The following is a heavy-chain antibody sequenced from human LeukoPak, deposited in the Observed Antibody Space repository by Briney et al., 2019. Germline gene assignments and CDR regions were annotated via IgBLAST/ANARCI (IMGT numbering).Heavy chain of an antibody. J-gene: IGHJ3*02. CDR3: ARIPGYGDYKNAFDI. D-gene: IGHD4-17*01. CDR2: INPSGGST. CDR1: GYTFTSYY. Sequence: EASVKVSCKASGYTFTSYYMHWVRQAPGQGLEWMGIINPSGGSTSYAQKFQGRVTMTRDTSISTAYMELSRLRSDDTAVYYCARIPGYGDYKNAFDIWGQGTMVTVSS. V-gene: IGHV1-46*01.